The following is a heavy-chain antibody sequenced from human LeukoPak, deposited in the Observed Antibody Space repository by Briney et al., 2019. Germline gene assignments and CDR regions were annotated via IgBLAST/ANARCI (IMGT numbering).Heavy chain of an antibody. CDR3: VRDSYCGGDCYRLHDL. CDR1: GFTFSMFS. D-gene: IGHD2-21*02. V-gene: IGHV3-48*01. J-gene: IGHJ4*02. CDR2: ISSSSSTI. Sequence: GGSLRLSCATSGFTFSMFSMNWVRQAPGKGLEWISYISSSSSTIHYADSVKGRFTISRDNAKKSLYLQMSSLRAEDTALYFCVRDSYCGGDCYRLHDLWGQGTLVAVSS.